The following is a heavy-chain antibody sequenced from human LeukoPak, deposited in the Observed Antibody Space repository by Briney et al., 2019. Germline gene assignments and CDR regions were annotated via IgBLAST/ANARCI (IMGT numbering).Heavy chain of an antibody. CDR1: GFTFSSYW. Sequence: GGSLRLSCVASGFTFSSYWMHWVRQDPRKGLVWVSRISGDGRNINYADSVKGRFTISRDNAKNTVYLQMNSLRAEDTAVYYCASLPSVWSGGDAFDIWGQGTMVTVSS. V-gene: IGHV3-74*01. CDR2: ISGDGRNI. D-gene: IGHD3-3*01. J-gene: IGHJ3*02. CDR3: ASLPSVWSGGDAFDI.